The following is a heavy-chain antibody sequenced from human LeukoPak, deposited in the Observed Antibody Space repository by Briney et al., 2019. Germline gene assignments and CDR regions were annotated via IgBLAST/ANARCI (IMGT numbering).Heavy chain of an antibody. CDR2: INPDGSEK. Sequence: PGGSLRLSCGASGFTFRTSWMNWVRQAPGKGLEWVASINPDGSEKYSVDSVKGRFTISRDNAKNSLYLQMNSLRAEDTAVYYCARVQRGIAVALDYWGQGTLATVSS. CDR1: GFTFRTSW. J-gene: IGHJ4*02. D-gene: IGHD6-19*01. V-gene: IGHV3-7*04. CDR3: ARVQRGIAVALDY.